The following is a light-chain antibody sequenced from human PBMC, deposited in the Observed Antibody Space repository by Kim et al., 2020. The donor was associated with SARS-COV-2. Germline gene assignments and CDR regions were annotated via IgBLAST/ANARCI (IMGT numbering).Light chain of an antibody. CDR2: DAS. Sequence: EIVMTQSPATLSVSPGERATLSCRASQSVSSNLAWYQQKPGQAPRLLIYDASTTATGIPLRFRGSGSGTEFTLTISSLQSEDFAVYYCQQYNNWPPWPFGQRTKV. CDR3: QQYNNWPPWP. J-gene: IGKJ1*01. CDR1: QSVSSN. V-gene: IGKV3-15*01.